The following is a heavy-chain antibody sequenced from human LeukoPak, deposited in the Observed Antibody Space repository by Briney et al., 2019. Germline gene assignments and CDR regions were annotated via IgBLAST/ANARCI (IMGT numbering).Heavy chain of an antibody. D-gene: IGHD3-22*01. CDR1: GFTVSSNY. Sequence: GGSLRLSCAASGFTVSSNYMSWVRQAPGKGLEWVSVIYSGGSTYYAESVKGRFTISRDNSKNTLYLQMNSLRAEDTAVYYCAKVRYYDSSGYSNLDYWGQGTLVTVSS. CDR3: AKVRYYDSSGYSNLDY. V-gene: IGHV3-53*05. J-gene: IGHJ4*02. CDR2: IYSGGST.